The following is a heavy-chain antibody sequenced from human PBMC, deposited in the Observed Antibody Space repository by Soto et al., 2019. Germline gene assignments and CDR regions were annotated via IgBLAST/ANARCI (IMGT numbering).Heavy chain of an antibody. D-gene: IGHD3-22*01. V-gene: IGHV3-30*18. CDR2: IAYDGSNK. CDR3: AKGVDYYDSSGSDY. CDR1: GFTFSSYG. J-gene: IGHJ4*02. Sequence: QVQLVESGGGVVQPGRSLRLSCAASGFTFSSYGMHWVRQAPGKGLEWVAVIAYDGSNKYYADSVKGRFTISRDNSKNTLYLQMNSLRAEDTVVYYCAKGVDYYDSSGSDYWGQGTLVTVSS.